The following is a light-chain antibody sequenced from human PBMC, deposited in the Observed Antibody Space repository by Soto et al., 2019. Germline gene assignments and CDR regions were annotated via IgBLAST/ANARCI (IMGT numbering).Light chain of an antibody. Sequence: EIVMTQSPATLSVSPGERVTLSCRASQDIRSSLAWYQQKPGQAPRLLIYGASIRATGVPATFSGSGSGTEFTLSISSLQSEHLGVYYCQQDSSWPLTFGGGTKV. V-gene: IGKV3-15*01. CDR3: QQDSSWPLT. CDR1: QDIRSS. J-gene: IGKJ4*01. CDR2: GAS.